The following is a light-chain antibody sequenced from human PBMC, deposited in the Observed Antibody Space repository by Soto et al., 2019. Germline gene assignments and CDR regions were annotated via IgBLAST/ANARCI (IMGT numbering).Light chain of an antibody. J-gene: IGKJ1*01. CDR3: QQYASSVT. V-gene: IGKV3-20*01. CDR2: GAS. CDR1: QSVSRTF. Sequence: PGDRATLSCRASQSVSRTFFAWYQQKPGQAPRLLIYGASSRATGIPDRFSGSGSGTDFTLTISRLEPEDFAVYYCQQYASSVTFGHGTKVEIK.